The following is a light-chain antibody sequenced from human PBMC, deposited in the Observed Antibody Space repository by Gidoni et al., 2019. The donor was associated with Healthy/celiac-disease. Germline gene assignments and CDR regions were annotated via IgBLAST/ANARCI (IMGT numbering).Light chain of an antibody. CDR2: GAS. CDR1: QSVSSN. V-gene: IGKV3-15*01. Sequence: EIVMTQSPATLSVSPGERATLSCRASQSVSSNLARYQQKPGQAPRLLIYGASTRATGIPARFSGSGSGTEFTLTISSLQSEDFAVYYCQQYNNWPRTFGQXTKVEIK. J-gene: IGKJ1*01. CDR3: QQYNNWPRT.